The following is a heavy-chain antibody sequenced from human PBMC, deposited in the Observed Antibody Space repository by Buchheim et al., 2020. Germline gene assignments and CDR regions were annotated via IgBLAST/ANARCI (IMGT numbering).Heavy chain of an antibody. CDR3: ARDGGVDC. CDR1: GFTFSTYS. J-gene: IGHJ4*02. CDR2: ISASSTTI. V-gene: IGHV3-48*01. D-gene: IGHD3-10*01. Sequence: EVQLVESGGGFVQPGGSLRLSCAVSGFTFSTYSMNWVRQAPGKGLEWVSYISASSTTIYYADSVKGRFTISRDNAKNSLHLQMNSLRAEDTAVYYCARDGGVDCWSQGTL.